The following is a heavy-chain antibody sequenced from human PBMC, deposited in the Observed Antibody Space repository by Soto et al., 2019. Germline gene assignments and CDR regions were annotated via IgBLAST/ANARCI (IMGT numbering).Heavy chain of an antibody. CDR1: GGSISSGGYS. V-gene: IGHV4-30-2*01. Sequence: QLQLQESGSGLVKPSQTLSLTCAVSGGSISSGGYSWSWTRQPPGKGREWIGYISHSGSTYYNPSPTSRVTIAVDRSTNQSSLELSSVTAADTAVYYCARVPGPRGQGALGTVSS. CDR3: ARVPGP. J-gene: IGHJ5*02. CDR2: ISHSGST.